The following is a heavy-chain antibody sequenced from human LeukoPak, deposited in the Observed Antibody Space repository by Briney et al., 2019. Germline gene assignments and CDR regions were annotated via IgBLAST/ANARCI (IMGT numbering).Heavy chain of an antibody. J-gene: IGHJ6*02. CDR2: ISYDGSSE. V-gene: IGHV3-30*18. CDR1: RFTFSNYW. CDR3: AKELYNYGDYGAEGLDV. Sequence: GGSLRLSCGASRFTFSNYWMSWVRQAPGKGLEWVALISYDGSSEYYAGSVKGRFTISRDNSKITVYLQMNSLKAEDTAVYYCAKELYNYGDYGAEGLDVGGQGTTVTVS. D-gene: IGHD4-17*01.